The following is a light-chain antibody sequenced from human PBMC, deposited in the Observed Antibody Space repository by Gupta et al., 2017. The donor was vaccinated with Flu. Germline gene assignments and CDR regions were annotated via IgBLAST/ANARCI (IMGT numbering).Light chain of an antibody. CDR3: QQYNNWPGT. CDR1: QSVSSN. V-gene: IGKV3-15*01. CDR2: GAS. Sequence: PATLSVSPGERATLSCRASQSVSSNLAWYQQKPGQAPRLLIYGASTRATGIPARFSGSGSGTEFTLTVSSLQSEDFAVYFCQQYNNWPGTFGQGTKVEIK. J-gene: IGKJ1*01.